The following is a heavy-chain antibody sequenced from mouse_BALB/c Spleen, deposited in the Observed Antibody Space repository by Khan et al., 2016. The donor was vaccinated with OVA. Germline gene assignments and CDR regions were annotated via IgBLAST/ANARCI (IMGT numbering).Heavy chain of an antibody. Sequence: QVTLKESGPGLVAPSQSLSITCTISGFSLTNYGVHWVRQPPGKGLEWLVVMWSDGSATYNSALKSRLTISKDNSKSQVFLKMNSLQTDDTAMYFCARQPYYHYNIMDYWGQGTSVIVSS. CDR2: MWSDGSA. D-gene: IGHD2-10*01. CDR1: GFSLTNYG. CDR3: ARQPYYHYNIMDY. J-gene: IGHJ4*01. V-gene: IGHV2-6-1*01.